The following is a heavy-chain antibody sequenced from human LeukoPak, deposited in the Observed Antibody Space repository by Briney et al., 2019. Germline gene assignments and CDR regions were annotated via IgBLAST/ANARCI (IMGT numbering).Heavy chain of an antibody. CDR1: GGSFSNYY. Sequence: SVTLSLTCGVYGGSFSNYYWSWIRQPPGKGLEWIGEINRSGSTNYNPSLRSRVTISVDTSKTQFSLKLTSVTAADTAVYYCARGPSIHYDSSGSQVAFDIWGQATGVTVPS. D-gene: IGHD3-22*01. CDR2: INRSGST. CDR3: ARGPSIHYDSSGSQVAFDI. V-gene: IGHV4-34*01. J-gene: IGHJ3*02.